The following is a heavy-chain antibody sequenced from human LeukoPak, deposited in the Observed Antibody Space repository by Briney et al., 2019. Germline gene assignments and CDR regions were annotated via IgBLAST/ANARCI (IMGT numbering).Heavy chain of an antibody. Sequence: SETLSLTCTVPGGSISSSSYYWGWIRQPPGKGLEWIGSIYYSGSTYYNPSLKSRVTISVDTSKNQFSLKLSSVTAADTAVYYCARHGSRQSPDYWGQGTLVTVSS. CDR1: GGSISSSSYY. D-gene: IGHD2-2*01. CDR3: ARHGSRQSPDY. J-gene: IGHJ4*02. V-gene: IGHV4-39*01. CDR2: IYYSGST.